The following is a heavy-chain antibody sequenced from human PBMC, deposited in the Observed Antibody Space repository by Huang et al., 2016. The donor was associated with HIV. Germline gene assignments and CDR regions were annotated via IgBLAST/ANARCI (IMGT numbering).Heavy chain of an antibody. CDR1: EFSFSSCN. CDR3: ARGYSSSWLYN. V-gene: IGHV3-48*01. D-gene: IGHD6-13*01. CDR2: ISETGSVI. J-gene: IGHJ4*02. Sequence: EEQLVESGGGLVQPGGSLRLSCAASEFSFSSCNMNWVRQATGKGLGWCSYISETGSVITYADSVKGRFTVSRDNAKNSLYLQMDSLRAEDTAVYYCARGYSSSWLYNWGQGTLVTVSS.